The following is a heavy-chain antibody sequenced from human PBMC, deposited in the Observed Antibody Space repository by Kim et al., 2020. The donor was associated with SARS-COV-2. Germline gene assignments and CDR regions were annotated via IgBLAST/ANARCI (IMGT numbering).Heavy chain of an antibody. V-gene: IGHV3-9*01. D-gene: IGHD3-16*01. CDR3: VKDIEGGAMFYAFDL. CDR1: GFSFDAYA. Sequence: GGSLRLSCAASGFSFDAYAMHWVRQLPGKGLEWVSGVSWNSVNIGYVDSVKGRFTISRDNAKHSLYLQMDGLRAEDTALYYCVKDIEGGAMFYAFDLWGQGTMVTVSS. CDR2: VSWNSVNI. J-gene: IGHJ3*01.